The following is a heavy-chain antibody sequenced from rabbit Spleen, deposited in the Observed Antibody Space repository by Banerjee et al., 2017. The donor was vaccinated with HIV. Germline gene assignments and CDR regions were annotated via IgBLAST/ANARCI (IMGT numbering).Heavy chain of an antibody. V-gene: IGHV1S47*01. CDR1: RFDFSRYG. CDR3: VRDTWAFNL. Sequence: QEQLVETGGGLVQPGGSLTLSCKASRFDFSRYGMSWVRQAPGKGLEWIGYIDPVFGFTYYATWVNGRFSISRENTQNTVSLQMNSLTAADTATYFCVRDTWAFNLWGQGTLVTVS. D-gene: IGHD3-1*01. J-gene: IGHJ4*01. CDR2: IDPVFGFT.